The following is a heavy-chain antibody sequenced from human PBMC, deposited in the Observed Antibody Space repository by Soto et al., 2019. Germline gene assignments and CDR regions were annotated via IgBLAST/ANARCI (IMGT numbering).Heavy chain of an antibody. CDR2: ISAYNGNT. Sequence: QVQLVQSGAEVKKPGASVKVSCKASGYTFTSYGISWVRQAHGQGLEWMGWISAYNGNTNYAQKLQGRVTITTDTSTITAYMELRSLRYDDTAVYYCARDPINPYYFYGMDVGGQGTTVNVSS. D-gene: IGHD5-12*01. V-gene: IGHV1-18*01. J-gene: IGHJ6*02. CDR1: GYTFTSYG. CDR3: ARDPINPYYFYGMDV.